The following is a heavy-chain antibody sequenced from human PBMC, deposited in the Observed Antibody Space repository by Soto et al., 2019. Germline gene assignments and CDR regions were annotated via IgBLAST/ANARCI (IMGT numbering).Heavy chain of an antibody. CDR3: AYINRSRAFDI. CDR1: GGTFSSYA. CDR2: IIPIFGTA. J-gene: IGHJ3*02. Sequence: ASVKVSCKASGGTFSSYAISWVRQAPGQGLEWMGGIIPIFGTANYAQKFQGRVTITADESTSTAYMELSSLRSEDTAVYYCAYINRSRAFDIWGQGTMVTVSS. V-gene: IGHV1-69*13.